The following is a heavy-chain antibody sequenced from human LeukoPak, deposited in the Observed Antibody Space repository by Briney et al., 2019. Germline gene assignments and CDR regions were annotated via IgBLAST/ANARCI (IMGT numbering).Heavy chain of an antibody. V-gene: IGHV2-5*02. CDR3: AHRPGYGYYDSSGYYFDY. D-gene: IGHD3-22*01. CDR1: GFSLSSGGVG. J-gene: IGHJ4*02. Sequence: SGPTLVNPTQTLTLTCTFSGFSLSSGGVGVGWIRQPPGKALEWLALIYGDDDKRYSPSLKSRLSITKDTSKNQVVLTMTNMDPVDTATYYCAHRPGYGYYDSSGYYFDYWGQGTLVTVSS. CDR2: IYGDDDK.